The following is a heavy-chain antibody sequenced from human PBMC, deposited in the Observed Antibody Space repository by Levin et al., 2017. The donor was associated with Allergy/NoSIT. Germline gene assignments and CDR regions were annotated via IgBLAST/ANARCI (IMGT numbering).Heavy chain of an antibody. CDR3: ASTYCGGDCYRLNSIGYFDL. J-gene: IGHJ2*01. D-gene: IGHD2-21*02. CDR2: INHSGST. CDR1: GGSFSGYY. Sequence: SQTLSLTCAVYGGSFSGYYWSWLRQPPGKGLEWIGEINHSGSTNYNPSLKSRVTISVDTSKNQFSLKLSSVTAADTAVYYCASTYCGGDCYRLNSIGYFDLWGRGTLVTVSS. V-gene: IGHV4-34*01.